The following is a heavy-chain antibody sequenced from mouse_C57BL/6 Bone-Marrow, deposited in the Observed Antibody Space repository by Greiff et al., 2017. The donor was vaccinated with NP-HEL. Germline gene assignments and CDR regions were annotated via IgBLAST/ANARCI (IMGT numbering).Heavy chain of an antibody. V-gene: IGHV14-4*01. CDR1: GFNIKDDY. J-gene: IGHJ2*01. CDR2: IDPENGDT. CDR3: TTGGNYCFDY. Sequence: EVQLKQSGAELVRPGASVKLSCTASGFNIKDDYMHWVKQRPEQGLEWIGWIDPENGDTEYASKFQGKATITADTSSNTAYLQLSSLTSEDTAVYYCTTGGNYCFDYWGQGTTLTVSS. D-gene: IGHD1-1*02.